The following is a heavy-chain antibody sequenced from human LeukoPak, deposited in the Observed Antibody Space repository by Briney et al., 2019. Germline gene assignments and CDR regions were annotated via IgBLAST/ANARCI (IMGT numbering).Heavy chain of an antibody. CDR2: TYYRSKWYN. V-gene: IGHV6-1*01. CDR3: ARAQAYSGRIFDY. J-gene: IGHJ4*02. D-gene: IGHD1-26*01. Sequence: SQTLSLTCAISGDSVSSNSAAWNWIRQSPARGLEWLGRTYYRSKWYNEYAVSVKSRITINPDTSKNQFSLQLTSVTPEDTAVYYCARAQAYSGRIFDYWGQGTLVTVSS. CDR1: GDSVSSNSAA.